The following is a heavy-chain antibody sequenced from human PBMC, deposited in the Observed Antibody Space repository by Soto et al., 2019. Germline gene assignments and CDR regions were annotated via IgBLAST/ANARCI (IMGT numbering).Heavy chain of an antibody. V-gene: IGHV3-15*07. D-gene: IGHD3-3*01. CDR2: IKSKTDGGTT. CDR3: TRGGYYDFWSGQMNWFDP. CDR1: GFTFSNAW. J-gene: IGHJ5*02. Sequence: EVQLVESGGGLVKPGGSLRLSCAASGFTFSNAWINWVRQAPGKGLEWVGRIKSKTDGGTTDYAAPVKGRFTISRDDSKNTLYLQMNSLKTEDTAVYYCTRGGYYDFWSGQMNWFDPWGQGTLVTVSS.